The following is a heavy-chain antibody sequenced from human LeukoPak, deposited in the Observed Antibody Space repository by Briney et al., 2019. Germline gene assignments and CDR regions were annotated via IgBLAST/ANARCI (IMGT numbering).Heavy chain of an antibody. CDR1: GYTFTSYG. CDR3: ARDTYCSNTGCRCTQVED. D-gene: IGHD2-2*01. Sequence: ASVKVSCKASGYTFTSYGISCVRQAPGQGLEWMGWISAYNGNTNYAQKLQGRVTMTTDTSTSTAYMDLRSLRSDDTAVYYCARDTYCSNTGCRCTQVEDWGQGTLVTVSS. V-gene: IGHV1-18*04. J-gene: IGHJ1*01. CDR2: ISAYNGNT.